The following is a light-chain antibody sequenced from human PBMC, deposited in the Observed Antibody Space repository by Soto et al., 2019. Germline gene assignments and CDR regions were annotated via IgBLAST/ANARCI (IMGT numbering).Light chain of an antibody. CDR1: QSVSSY. CDR3: QHSEIWLDT. V-gene: IGKV3D-15*01. J-gene: IGKJ4*02. Sequence: IVVTKSVVALSLSPGERAALSCRASQSVSSYLAWYQQKPGQAPRRLIYEASNRATGIPARFSGSGSGTEFTLTISCLQAEDFAVYCCQHSEIWLDTFGDGTMVAIK. CDR2: EAS.